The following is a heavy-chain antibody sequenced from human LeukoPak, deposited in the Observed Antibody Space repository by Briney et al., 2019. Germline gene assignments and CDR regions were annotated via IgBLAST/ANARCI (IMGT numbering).Heavy chain of an antibody. Sequence: SETLSLTCTVSGGSISSYYWSRIRQPPGKGLEWIGYIYYSGSTNYNPSLKSRVTISVDTSKNQFSLKLSSVTAADTAVYYCARGIASSGWYYWFDPWGQGTLVTVSS. V-gene: IGHV4-59*01. CDR2: IYYSGST. D-gene: IGHD6-19*01. CDR3: ARGIASSGWYYWFDP. J-gene: IGHJ5*02. CDR1: GGSISSYY.